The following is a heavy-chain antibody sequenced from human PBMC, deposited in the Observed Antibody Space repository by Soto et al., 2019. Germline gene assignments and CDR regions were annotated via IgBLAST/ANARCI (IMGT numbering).Heavy chain of an antibody. CDR1: GYAFTGSY. CDR2: INPNSGGT. CDR3: ARGLKSGWYMGWFDP. D-gene: IGHD6-19*01. V-gene: IGHV1-2*04. Sequence: GASVNVSCKASGYAFTGSYMHWVRQAPGQGLEWMGWINPNSGGTNYAQKFQGWVTMTRDTSISTAYMELSRLRSDDTAVYYCARGLKSGWYMGWFDPWGQGTLVTVSS. J-gene: IGHJ5*02.